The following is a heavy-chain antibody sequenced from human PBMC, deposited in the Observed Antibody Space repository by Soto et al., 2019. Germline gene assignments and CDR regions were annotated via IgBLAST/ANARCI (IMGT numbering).Heavy chain of an antibody. CDR1: GFSLSTSGVG. Sequence: QITLKESGPTLVKPTQTLTLTCTFSGFSLSTSGVGVAWIRQPPGKALEWLALIYWDDDKRYRPSLETRLTTTKDTSKNQVVLTMTNMVSVDTATYYRAYLPCSGGSCYWFSYSGMDVWGQGTKVTVSS. CDR3: AYLPCSGGSCYWFSYSGMDV. D-gene: IGHD2-15*01. J-gene: IGHJ6*02. V-gene: IGHV2-5*02. CDR2: IYWDDDK.